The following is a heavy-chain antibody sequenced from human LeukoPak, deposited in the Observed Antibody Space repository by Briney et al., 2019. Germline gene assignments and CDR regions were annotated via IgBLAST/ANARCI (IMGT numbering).Heavy chain of an antibody. CDR1: GYSISSGYY. CDR2: IYHSGST. J-gene: IGHJ5*02. V-gene: IGHV4-38-2*02. Sequence: SETLSLTCTVSGYSISSGYYWGWIRQPPGKGLEWIGSIYHSGSTYYNPSLKSRVTLSVDTSKNQFSLKLSSVTAADTAVYYCAREPSLYDFWSGPINWFDPWGQGTLVTVSS. D-gene: IGHD3-3*01. CDR3: AREPSLYDFWSGPINWFDP.